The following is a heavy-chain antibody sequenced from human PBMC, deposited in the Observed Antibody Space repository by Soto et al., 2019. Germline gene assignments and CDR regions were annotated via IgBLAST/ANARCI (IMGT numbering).Heavy chain of an antibody. CDR3: ARGLILWFGELSRRGGYYYYMDV. J-gene: IGHJ6*03. CDR2: INDSGNI. Sequence: QVQLQQWGAGLLKPSETLSLTCAVYGGSFSGYQWSWIRQTTGKGLEWIGEINDSGNINYHLSLKSRVTILLDTPKKQISLKLSSVTAADSAVYYCARGLILWFGELSRRGGYYYYMDVWGKGTTVTVSS. D-gene: IGHD3-10*01. V-gene: IGHV4-34*01. CDR1: GGSFSGYQ.